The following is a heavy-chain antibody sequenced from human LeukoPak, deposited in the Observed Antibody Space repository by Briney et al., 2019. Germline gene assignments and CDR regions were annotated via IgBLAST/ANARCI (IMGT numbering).Heavy chain of an antibody. J-gene: IGHJ4*02. V-gene: IGHV7-4-1*02. Sequence: ASVKVSSEASGYTSTSYAMNWVRQAPGQGLEWMGWINTNTGNPTYAQGFTGRFVFSLDTSVSTAYLQISSLKAEDTAVYYCARETDHTVTTNFDYWGQGTLVTVSS. CDR1: GYTSTSYA. D-gene: IGHD4-17*01. CDR2: INTNTGNP. CDR3: ARETDHTVTTNFDY.